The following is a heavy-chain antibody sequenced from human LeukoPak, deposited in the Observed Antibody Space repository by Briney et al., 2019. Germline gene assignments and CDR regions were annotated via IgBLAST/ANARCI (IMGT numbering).Heavy chain of an antibody. D-gene: IGHD1-26*01. CDR3: ARLGGSYAVDY. CDR2: IYYSGST. J-gene: IGHJ4*02. V-gene: IGHV4-39*01. CDR1: GGSISSSSYY. Sequence: KPSETLSLTCTVSGGSISSSSYYWGWIRQPPGKGLEGIVRIYYSGSTYYNPSLKSRVTRSVDTSKHQSSLKLSSVPAADTAVYYCARLGGSYAVDYWGQGTLVTVSS.